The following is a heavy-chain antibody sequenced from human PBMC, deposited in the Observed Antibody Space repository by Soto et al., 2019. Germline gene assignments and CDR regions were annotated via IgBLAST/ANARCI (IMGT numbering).Heavy chain of an antibody. J-gene: IGHJ4*02. CDR2: IYYSGST. CDR3: ARHAVHSSGLTNY. Sequence: SLPWTVAEGNISSFGYYRSWISKHPGKGLEWIGCIYYSGSTYYNPSLKSRVTISVDTSKNQFSLKLSSVTAADTAVYYCARHAVHSSGLTNYWGQGTLATVS. CDR1: EGNISSFGYY. V-gene: IGHV4-39*01. D-gene: IGHD6-19*01.